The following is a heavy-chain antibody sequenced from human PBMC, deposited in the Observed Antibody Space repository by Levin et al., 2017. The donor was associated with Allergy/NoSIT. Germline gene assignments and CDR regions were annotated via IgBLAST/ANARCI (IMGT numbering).Heavy chain of an antibody. Sequence: GESLKISCAASGFTFSNYAIHWVRQAPGKGLEWVAVIWYDGSKNYYAESVKGRFTISRDNSKNTLYLQMNSLRVEDTAVYYCARDLDGSGTPGGYWGQGTLVTVSS. V-gene: IGHV3-33*01. CDR3: ARDLDGSGTPGGY. J-gene: IGHJ4*02. CDR1: GFTFSNYA. CDR2: IWYDGSKN. D-gene: IGHD3-10*01.